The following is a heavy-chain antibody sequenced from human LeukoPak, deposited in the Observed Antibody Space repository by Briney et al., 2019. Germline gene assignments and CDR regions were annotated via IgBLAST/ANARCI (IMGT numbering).Heavy chain of an antibody. CDR1: GFTFSSYD. Sequence: GGSLRLSCAASGFTFSSYDMRWVRQAPGKGLEWVSGISDSGGSTYYADSVKGRFTISRDNSKNTLYLQMDSLRADDTAIYYCAKGGGGTSRIDFWGQGTLFSFSS. D-gene: IGHD2-21*01. V-gene: IGHV3-23*01. J-gene: IGHJ4*02. CDR2: ISDSGGST. CDR3: AKGGGGTSRIDF.